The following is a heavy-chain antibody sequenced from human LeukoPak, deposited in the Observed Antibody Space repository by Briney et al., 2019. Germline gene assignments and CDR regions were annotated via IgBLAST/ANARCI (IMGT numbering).Heavy chain of an antibody. CDR3: ATDRGPFYDSSGYTFDY. Sequence: ASVKVSCKASGYTFTSYGISWVRQAPGQGLEWMGWISAYNGNTNYAQKLQGRVTMTTDTSTSTAYMELRSLRSDDTAVYYCATDRGPFYDSSGYTFDYWGQGTLFTVSS. V-gene: IGHV1-18*01. CDR1: GYTFTSYG. CDR2: ISAYNGNT. J-gene: IGHJ4*02. D-gene: IGHD3-22*01.